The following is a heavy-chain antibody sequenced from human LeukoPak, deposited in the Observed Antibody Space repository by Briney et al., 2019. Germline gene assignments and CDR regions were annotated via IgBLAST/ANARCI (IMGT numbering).Heavy chain of an antibody. CDR2: ISGSGGST. J-gene: IGHJ4*02. V-gene: IGHV3-23*01. CDR3: AKAPHSSSWYGVYFDY. Sequence: GGSLRLSCAASGFTFSSYAMSWVRQAPGKGLEWVSGISGSGGSTYYADSVKGRFTISRDNSKSTLYLQMNRLRAQDTAVYYCAKAPHSSSWYGVYFDYWGQGTLVTVSS. CDR1: GFTFSSYA. D-gene: IGHD6-13*01.